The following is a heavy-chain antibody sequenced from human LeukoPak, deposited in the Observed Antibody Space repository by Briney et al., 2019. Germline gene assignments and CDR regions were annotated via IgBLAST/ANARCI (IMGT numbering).Heavy chain of an antibody. D-gene: IGHD3-10*01. CDR1: GGSISSHY. V-gene: IGHV4-59*11. CDR2: IYYSGST. Sequence: SETLSLTCTVSGGSISSHYWSWIRQPPGKGLEWIGYIYYSGSTNYNPSLKSRVTISVDTSKNQFSLKLSSVTAADTAVYYCARWRIRHYSFDPWGQGTLATVSS. CDR3: ARWRIRHYSFDP. J-gene: IGHJ5*02.